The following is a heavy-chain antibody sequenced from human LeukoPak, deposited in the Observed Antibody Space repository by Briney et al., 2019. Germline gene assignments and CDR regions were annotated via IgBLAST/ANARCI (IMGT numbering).Heavy chain of an antibody. Sequence: SETLSLTCTVSGGSISSYYCSWIRQPPGKGLEWIGYIYYSGSTNYNPSLKSRVTISVDTSKNQFSLKLSSVTAADTAVYYCARGEEDIVVVPAGGMDVWGQGTTVTVSS. J-gene: IGHJ6*02. CDR2: IYYSGST. CDR3: ARGEEDIVVVPAGGMDV. D-gene: IGHD2-2*01. CDR1: GGSISSYY. V-gene: IGHV4-59*12.